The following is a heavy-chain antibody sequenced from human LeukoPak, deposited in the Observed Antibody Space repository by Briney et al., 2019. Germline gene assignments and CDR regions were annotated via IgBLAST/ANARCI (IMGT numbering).Heavy chain of an antibody. CDR1: GVAISDYG. CDR2: INWDGEAT. V-gene: IGHV3-20*04. Sequence: GGSLRLSCAASGVAISDYGMSWVRQVPGKGLEWVSGINWDGEATSYADSVKGRFTISRDNAKKSMYLEMNSLRVEDTAIYYCAKGAEIDHWGQGTLVTVSS. J-gene: IGHJ4*02. CDR3: AKGAEIDH.